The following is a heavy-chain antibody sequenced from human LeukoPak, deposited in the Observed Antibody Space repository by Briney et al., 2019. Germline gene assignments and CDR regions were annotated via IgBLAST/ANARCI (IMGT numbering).Heavy chain of an antibody. CDR3: ARDPRWLTPDCTSISCYENYSDP. Sequence: SDTLSLTCVVSGFSIRSGYQWAWIRQPPGKGLEWIGSIYHTGSAHYNPSLKSRVTISIDTSNNQFSLRLNSVTAADTAVYYCARDPRWLTPDCTSISCYENYSDPWGQGILVTVSS. CDR2: IYHTGSA. CDR1: GFSIRSGYQ. D-gene: IGHD2-2*01. V-gene: IGHV4-38-2*02. J-gene: IGHJ5*02.